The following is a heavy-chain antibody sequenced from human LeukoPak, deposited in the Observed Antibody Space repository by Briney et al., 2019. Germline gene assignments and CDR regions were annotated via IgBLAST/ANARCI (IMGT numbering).Heavy chain of an antibody. CDR3: ARGHFDSSGYYFDY. J-gene: IGHJ4*02. D-gene: IGHD3-22*01. CDR2: INPSGGST. CDR1: GYTFTSYY. Sequence: ASVKVSCKTSGYTFTSYYMHWVRQAPGQGLEWMGIINPSGGSTTYAQKFQGRVTLTRETSTSTLYMELSSLRSEDTAFYYCARGHFDSSGYYFDYWGQGTLVTVSS. V-gene: IGHV1-46*01.